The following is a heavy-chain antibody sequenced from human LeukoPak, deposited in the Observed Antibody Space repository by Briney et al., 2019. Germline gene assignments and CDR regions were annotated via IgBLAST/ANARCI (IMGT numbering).Heavy chain of an antibody. CDR1: GYTFTSYY. J-gene: IGHJ4*02. V-gene: IGHV1-46*01. CDR2: INPSGGST. CDR3: ARALAPAAGRRAGMMGD. Sequence: ASVKVSCKASGYTFTSYYIHWVRQAPGQGLEWMTMINPSGGSTSYVQKFQGRVTMTSDMSTSTVYMELSSLRSEDTAVYYCARALAPAAGRRAGMMGDWGQGTLVTVSS. D-gene: IGHD6-13*01.